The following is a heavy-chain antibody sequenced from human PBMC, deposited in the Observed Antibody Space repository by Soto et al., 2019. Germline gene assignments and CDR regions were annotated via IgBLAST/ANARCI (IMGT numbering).Heavy chain of an antibody. CDR3: ARAGTGTTSDYFDY. V-gene: IGHV4-31*03. D-gene: IGHD1-7*01. J-gene: IGHJ4*02. CDR2: IYYSGST. Sequence: SEPLSLTCTVSGGSISSGGYSWSWIRQHPGKGLEWIGYIYYSGSTYYNPSLKSRVTISVDTSKNQFSLKLSSVTAADTAVYYCARAGTGTTSDYFDYWGKGTLVTVSS. CDR1: GGSISSGGYS.